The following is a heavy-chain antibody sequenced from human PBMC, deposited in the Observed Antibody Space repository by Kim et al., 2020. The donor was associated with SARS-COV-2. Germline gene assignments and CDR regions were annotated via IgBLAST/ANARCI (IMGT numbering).Heavy chain of an antibody. Sequence: GGSLRLSCAASGFAFRDAWMNWVRQAPGKGLEWIGHIKSLATGGTINYAAPVLGRFTISRDDSKNTLYLQLNSLKTEDTGVYYCSTDYGEIRDWRDWGQGTLVSVS. V-gene: IGHV3-15*01. J-gene: IGHJ4*02. CDR3: STDYGEIRDWRD. CDR1: GFAFRDAW. D-gene: IGHD1-1*01. CDR2: IKSLATGGTI.